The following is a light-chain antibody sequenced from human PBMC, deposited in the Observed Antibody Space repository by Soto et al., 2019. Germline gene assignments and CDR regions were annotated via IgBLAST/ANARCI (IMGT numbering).Light chain of an antibody. Sequence: QSALTQPASVSGSPGQSITISCTGTSSDVGAYNSVSWYQQHPGKAPKLMIYDVSTRPSGVSNRFSGSKSGNTASLTISGLQAEDEADYYCSSYTSSSTVVFGGGTKLTVL. CDR2: DVS. CDR1: SSDVGAYNS. CDR3: SSYTSSSTVV. V-gene: IGLV2-14*01. J-gene: IGLJ3*02.